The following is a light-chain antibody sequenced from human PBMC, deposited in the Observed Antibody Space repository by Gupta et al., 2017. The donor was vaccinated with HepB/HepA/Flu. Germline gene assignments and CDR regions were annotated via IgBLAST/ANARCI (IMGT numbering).Light chain of an antibody. CDR1: QTISSY. CDR2: AAS. J-gene: IGKJ1*01. Sequence: DIQMTQSRSSLPASVGDRVTITCRATQTISSYLNSYQQKPGKAPKLLIYAASSVQSGAPSTFSGSGSGTDSTITSSSLQPEDFATYYWQQSYRTPRTFGQGTKVEIK. V-gene: IGKV1-39*01. CDR3: QQSYRTPRT.